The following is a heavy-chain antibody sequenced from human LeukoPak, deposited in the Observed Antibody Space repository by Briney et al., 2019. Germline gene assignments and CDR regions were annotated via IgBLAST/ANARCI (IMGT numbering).Heavy chain of an antibody. J-gene: IGHJ5*02. CDR1: GGSISSYY. D-gene: IGHD6-13*01. Sequence: PSETLSLTCTVSGGSISSYYWSWIRQPPGKGLEWIGHIYYSGSTNYNPSLKSRFTISVDTSKNQFSLRLSSVTAADTAVYYCARQSSSWYPTPNDNWLDTWGQGTLVTVSS. CDR2: IYYSGST. V-gene: IGHV4-59*08. CDR3: ARQSSSWYPTPNDNWLDT.